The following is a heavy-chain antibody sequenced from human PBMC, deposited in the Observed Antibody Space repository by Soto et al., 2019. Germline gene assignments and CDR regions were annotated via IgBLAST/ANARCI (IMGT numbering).Heavy chain of an antibody. CDR1: GDFISSHK. D-gene: IGHD3-10*01. J-gene: IGHJ6*02. CDR2: IHYNGET. V-gene: IGHV4-59*08. Sequence: QVQLQESGPGLVKPSETLSLTCSVSGDFISSHKWSWIRRPPGQGLEWIGDIHYNGETSYNPSLASRVMCSVDTYTKKFALQQSSVTAADTAVYYCGRQGIGHLHGLVDVWGPVATGTVS. CDR3: GRQGIGHLHGLVDV.